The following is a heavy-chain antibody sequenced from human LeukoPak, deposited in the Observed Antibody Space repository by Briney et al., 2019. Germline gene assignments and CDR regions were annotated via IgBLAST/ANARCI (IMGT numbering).Heavy chain of an antibody. CDR2: TNPNNGGT. D-gene: IGHD3-10*01. CDR3: AREGINRVRGVPFDI. CDR1: GYTFTGNY. Sequence: ASVKVSCKASGYTFTGNYIHWVRQAPGQGLEWVGWTNPNNGGTYYRQKFQGRVTMTRDTSIRAAYMDLSSLISEDTAVYYCAREGINRVRGVPFDIWGQGTMVTVSS. V-gene: IGHV1-2*02. J-gene: IGHJ3*02.